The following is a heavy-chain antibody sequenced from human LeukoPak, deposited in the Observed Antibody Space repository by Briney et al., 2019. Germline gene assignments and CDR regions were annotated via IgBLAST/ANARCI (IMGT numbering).Heavy chain of an antibody. V-gene: IGHV3-30*03. J-gene: IGHJ5*02. CDR1: GFKFSAYG. Sequence: GGSLRLSCAASGFKFSAYGMHWVRQAPGKGPEWVAVISKDGTNEFYADSVEGRFTISRDNSNNTLSLQMTSLTTEDTAVYYCARVLHKRNYDSSDYYGSWGQGTLVTVSS. CDR3: ARVLHKRNYDSSDYYGS. CDR2: ISKDGTNE. D-gene: IGHD3-22*01.